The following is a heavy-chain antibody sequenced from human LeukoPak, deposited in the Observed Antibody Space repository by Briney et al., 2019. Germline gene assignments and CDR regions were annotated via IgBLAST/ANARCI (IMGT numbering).Heavy chain of an antibody. J-gene: IGHJ5*02. V-gene: IGHV3-30-3*01. D-gene: IGHD3-9*01. CDR3: ARDREGDILTGYHNWFDP. Sequence: GRSLRLSCAASGFTFSTYAMHWVRQAPGKGLEWLALISYDGSNKYYPDSVRGRFTISRDDSKNTLYLQMNSLRAEDTAVYYCARDREGDILTGYHNWFDPWGQGTLVTVSS. CDR1: GFTFSTYA. CDR2: ISYDGSNK.